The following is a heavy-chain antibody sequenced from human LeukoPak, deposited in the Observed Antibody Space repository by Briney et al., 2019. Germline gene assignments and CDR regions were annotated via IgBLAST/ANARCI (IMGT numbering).Heavy chain of an antibody. CDR3: TRTQYDFSDY. D-gene: IGHD3-3*01. V-gene: IGHV3-49*04. CDR2: IRSKAYGGTT. Sequence: PGRSLRLSCTASGFTFGDYAMSWVRQAPGKVLEWVGFIRSKAYGGTTEYAASVKGRFTISRDDSKSIAYLQMNSLKTEDTAVYYCTRTQYDFSDYWGQGTLVTVSS. CDR1: GFTFGDYA. J-gene: IGHJ4*02.